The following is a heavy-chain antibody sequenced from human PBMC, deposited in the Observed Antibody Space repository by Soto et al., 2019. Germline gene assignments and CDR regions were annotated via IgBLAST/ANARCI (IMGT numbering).Heavy chain of an antibody. J-gene: IGHJ4*02. V-gene: IGHV3-23*01. CDR3: AKSYYVFWSGSPRGPCSF. Sequence: GGSLRLSCAASGFTFSSYAMSWVRQAPGKELEWVSAISGSGGSAYYADSVKGRFTISRDNSKNTLYLQMNSLRAEDTAVYYCAKSYYVFWSGSPRGPCSFWAQGTLVPVSS. CDR2: ISGSGGSA. D-gene: IGHD3-3*01. CDR1: GFTFSSYA.